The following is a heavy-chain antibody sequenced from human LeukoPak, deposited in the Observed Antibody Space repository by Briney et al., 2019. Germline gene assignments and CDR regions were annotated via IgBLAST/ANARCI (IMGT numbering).Heavy chain of an antibody. D-gene: IGHD4-11*01. CDR3: ARGQAEPDHDYTIYDY. CDR2: INAGNGNT. Sequence: ASVKVSCKASGYTFTSYAMHWVRQAPGQRLEWMGWINAGNGNTKYSQKFQGRVTITADESTSTAYMELSSLRSEDTAVYYCARGQAEPDHDYTIYDYWGQGTLVTVSS. V-gene: IGHV1-3*01. CDR1: GYTFTSYA. J-gene: IGHJ4*02.